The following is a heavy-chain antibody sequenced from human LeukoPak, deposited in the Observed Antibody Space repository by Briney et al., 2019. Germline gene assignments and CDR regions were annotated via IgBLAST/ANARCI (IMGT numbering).Heavy chain of an antibody. J-gene: IGHJ4*02. CDR1: GGSFSGYY. D-gene: IGHD5-12*01. CDR3: ARPRRVATKTGFDY. CDR2: INHSGST. Sequence: SETLSLTCAVYGGSFSGYYWSWIRQPPGKGLEWIGEINHSGSTNYNPSLKSRVTISVDTSKNQFSLKLSSVTAADTAVYYCARPRRVATKTGFDYWGQGTLVTVSS. V-gene: IGHV4-34*01.